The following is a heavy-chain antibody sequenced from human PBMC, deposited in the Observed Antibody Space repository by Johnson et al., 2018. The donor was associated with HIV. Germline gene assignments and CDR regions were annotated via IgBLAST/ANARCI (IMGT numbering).Heavy chain of an antibody. CDR2: ISYHGGTN. Sequence: QVQLVESGGGLVQPGRSLRLSCAASGFTFSSYGMHWVRQAPGKGLEWVAVISYHGGTNYSADSVKGRFSISRDNSKNTLYLQMNSLRAEDTAVYYCARGLIDYGDSQAFDIWGQGTMVTVSS. J-gene: IGHJ3*02. CDR1: GFTFSSYG. V-gene: IGHV3-30*03. CDR3: ARGLIDYGDSQAFDI. D-gene: IGHD4-17*01.